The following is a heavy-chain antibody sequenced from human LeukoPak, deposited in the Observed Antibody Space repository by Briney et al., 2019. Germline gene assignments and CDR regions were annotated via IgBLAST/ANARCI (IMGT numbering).Heavy chain of an antibody. CDR1: GYTFTSY. CDR3: ARSYDSSGYRGPAFDY. CDR2: INPSGGST. Sequence: ASVKVSCKASGYTFTSYTHWVRQAPGQGLEWMGIINPSGGSTSYAQKFQGRVTMTRDTSTSTVYMELSSLRSEDTAMYYCARSYDSSGYRGPAFDYWGQGTLVTVSS. V-gene: IGHV1-46*01. D-gene: IGHD3-22*01. J-gene: IGHJ4*02.